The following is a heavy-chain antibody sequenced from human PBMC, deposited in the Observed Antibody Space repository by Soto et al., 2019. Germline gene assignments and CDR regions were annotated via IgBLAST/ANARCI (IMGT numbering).Heavy chain of an antibody. CDR2: ISYDGSNK. J-gene: IGHJ4*02. V-gene: IGHV3-30*18. CDR3: AKDGGYGWDPPFDY. Sequence: SGGSLRLSCAASGFTFSSSGMHWVRQAPGKGLEWVAVISYDGSNKYYADSVKGRFTISRDNSKNTLYLQMDSLRAEDTAVYYCAKDGGYGWDPPFDYWGLGTLVTVSS. D-gene: IGHD1-26*01. CDR1: GFTFSSSG.